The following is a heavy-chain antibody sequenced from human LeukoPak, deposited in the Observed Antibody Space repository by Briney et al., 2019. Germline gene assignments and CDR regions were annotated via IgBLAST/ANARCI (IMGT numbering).Heavy chain of an antibody. CDR3: ARVTPVGATTADY. CDR2: INGGDGNT. D-gene: IGHD1-26*01. V-gene: IGHV1-3*01. CDR1: GYTFSTYA. J-gene: IGHJ4*02. Sequence: ASVKVSCKTSGYTFSTYAIQWVRQAPGQRLEWMGWINGGDGNTNYAQKLQGRVTMTTDTSTSTAYMELRSLRSDDTAVYYCARVTPVGATTADYWGQGTLVTVSS.